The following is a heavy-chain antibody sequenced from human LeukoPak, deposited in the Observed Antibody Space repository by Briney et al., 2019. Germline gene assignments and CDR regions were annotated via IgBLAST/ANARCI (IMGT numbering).Heavy chain of an antibody. CDR1: GYSFTSYW. J-gene: IGHJ4*02. D-gene: IGHD3-22*01. CDR3: VRHEYYYDRSAYYFVY. CDR2: IYPDDSDT. V-gene: IGHV5-51*01. Sequence: GESLKISCKGSGYSFTSYWIGWVRQMPGKGLEWMGIIYPDDSDTKYSPSFQDQVTISADKSIGTAYLQWSSLKASDTAMYYCVRHEYYYDRSAYYFVYWGQGTLVTVSS.